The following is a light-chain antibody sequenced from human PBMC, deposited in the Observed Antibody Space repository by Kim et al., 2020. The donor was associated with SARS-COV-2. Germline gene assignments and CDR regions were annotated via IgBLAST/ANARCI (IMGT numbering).Light chain of an antibody. CDR1: TSDVGAYNY. J-gene: IGLJ1*01. CDR2: DVS. Sequence: QSALTQPVSVSGSPGQSITISCTGTTSDVGAYNYVSWFQQHPDTAPKLMISDVSDRPSGVSNRFSGSKSGNTASLTISGLQAEDEADYYCSSYTTNISEVFGTGTKVTVL. CDR3: SSYTTNISEV. V-gene: IGLV2-14*01.